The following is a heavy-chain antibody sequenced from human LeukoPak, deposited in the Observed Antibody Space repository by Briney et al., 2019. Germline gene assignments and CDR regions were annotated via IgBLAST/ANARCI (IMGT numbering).Heavy chain of an antibody. CDR3: ARDWEIGLFGYFDY. J-gene: IGHJ4*02. CDR2: ISGHSGNT. V-gene: IGHV1-18*01. Sequence: ASVRVSCKTSGYTFTSYGISWVRQAPGQGLEWMGWISGHSGNTNYAQKFQGRVTVTTDTSTTTAYMELRSLRFDDTAIYYCARDWEIGLFGYFDYWGQGTLVTVSS. CDR1: GYTFTSYG. D-gene: IGHD1-26*01.